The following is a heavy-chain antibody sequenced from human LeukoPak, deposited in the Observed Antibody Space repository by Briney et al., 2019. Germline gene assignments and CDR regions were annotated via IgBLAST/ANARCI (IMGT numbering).Heavy chain of an antibody. V-gene: IGHV3-33*01. CDR2: IWYDGSNK. Sequence: AGGSLRLSCAASGFTFSSYGMHWVRQAPGKGLEWVAVIWYDGSNKYYADSVKGRFTISRDNSKNTLYLQMNSLRAEDMAVYYCARERIAAANWFDPWGQGTLVTVSS. CDR3: ARERIAAANWFDP. CDR1: GFTFSSYG. J-gene: IGHJ5*02. D-gene: IGHD6-13*01.